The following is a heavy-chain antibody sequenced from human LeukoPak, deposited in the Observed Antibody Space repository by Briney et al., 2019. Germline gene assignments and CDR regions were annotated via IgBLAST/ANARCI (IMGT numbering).Heavy chain of an antibody. J-gene: IGHJ4*02. Sequence: GGSLRLSCAASGLTFSSYAMHWVRQAPGKGLEWVAVISYDGSNKYYADSVKGRFTISRDNSKNTLYLQMNSLRAEDTAVYYCARARYSSYLDYWGQGTLVTVSS. D-gene: IGHD4-11*01. CDR2: ISYDGSNK. CDR1: GLTFSSYA. CDR3: ARARYSSYLDY. V-gene: IGHV3-30-3*01.